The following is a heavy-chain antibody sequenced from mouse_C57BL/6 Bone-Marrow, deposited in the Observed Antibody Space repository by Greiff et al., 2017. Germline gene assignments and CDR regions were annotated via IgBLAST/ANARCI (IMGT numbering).Heavy chain of an antibody. D-gene: IGHD2-1*01. CDR3: ARHEGEIYYGNGWFAY. Sequence: QVQLQQSGAELVKPGASVKLSCKASGYTFTEYTIHWVKQRSGQGLEWIGWFYPGSGSIKYNEKFKEKATLTADKSSSTVYRELSRLTSEDSAVYFCARHEGEIYYGNGWFAYWGQGTLVTVSA. CDR1: GYTFTEYT. CDR2: FYPGSGSI. J-gene: IGHJ3*01. V-gene: IGHV1-62-2*01.